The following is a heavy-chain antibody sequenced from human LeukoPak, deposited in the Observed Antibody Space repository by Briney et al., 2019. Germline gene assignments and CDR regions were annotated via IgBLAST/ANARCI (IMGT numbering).Heavy chain of an antibody. V-gene: IGHV4-59*01. Sequence: PSETLSLTCTVSGGSISSYYWSWIRQPPGKGLEWIGYIYYSGSTNYNPSLKSRVTISVDTSKNQFSLKLSSVTAADTAVYYCARDPLRGGWFDPWGQGTLVTVPS. CDR1: GGSISSYY. J-gene: IGHJ5*02. CDR2: IYYSGST. D-gene: IGHD2-15*01. CDR3: ARDPLRGGWFDP.